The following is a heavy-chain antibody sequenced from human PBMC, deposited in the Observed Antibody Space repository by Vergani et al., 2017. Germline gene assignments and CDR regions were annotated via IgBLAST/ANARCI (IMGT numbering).Heavy chain of an antibody. J-gene: IGHJ3*02. V-gene: IGHV3-48*03. CDR2: ISSSGSTI. Sequence: EVQLVESGGGLVQPGGSLRLSCAASGFTFSSYEMNWVRQAPGKGLEWVSYISSSGSTIYYAVSVKGPFTISRDNAKNSLYLQMNSLRAEDTAVYYCARVTGERDAFDIWGQGTMVTVSS. D-gene: IGHD7-27*01. CDR1: GFTFSSYE. CDR3: ARVTGERDAFDI.